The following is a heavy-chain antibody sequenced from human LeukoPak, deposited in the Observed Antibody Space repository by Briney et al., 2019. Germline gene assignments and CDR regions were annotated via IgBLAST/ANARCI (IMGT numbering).Heavy chain of an antibody. Sequence: PSETLSLTCTVSGYSISSGYYWAWIRQPPGKGLEWIGYIYHSGITYYNSSFKSRVTISVDTSKNQFSLKLSSVTAADTAVYYCARHSGSYPLDYWGQGTLVTVSS. CDR1: GYSISSGYY. V-gene: IGHV4-38-2*02. CDR3: ARHSGSYPLDY. J-gene: IGHJ4*02. CDR2: IYHSGIT. D-gene: IGHD1-26*01.